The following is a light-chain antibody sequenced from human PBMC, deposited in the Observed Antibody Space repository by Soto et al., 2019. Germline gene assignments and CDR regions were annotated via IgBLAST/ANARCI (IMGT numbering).Light chain of an antibody. V-gene: IGKV1-5*03. Sequence: DIQMNQSPSTLSASVRDRVTINCRASQSISSWLAWYQQKPGKAPKLLIYKASSLESGVPSRFSGSGSGTEFTLTISSLQPDDFATYYCQQYNSYPVTVGQGTKVDIK. J-gene: IGKJ1*01. CDR3: QQYNSYPVT. CDR2: KAS. CDR1: QSISSW.